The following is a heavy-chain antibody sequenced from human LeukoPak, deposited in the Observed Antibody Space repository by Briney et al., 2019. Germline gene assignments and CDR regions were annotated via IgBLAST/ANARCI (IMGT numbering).Heavy chain of an antibody. D-gene: IGHD1-26*01. CDR3: ARDTKDMGAEYYFDY. Sequence: QAGGSLRLSCAASGFTFSSYAVHWVRQAPGKGLEWVAVISYDGSNKYYADSVKGRFTISRDNSKNTLYLQMNSLRAEDTAVYYCARDTKDMGAEYYFDYWGQGTLVTVSS. J-gene: IGHJ4*02. CDR2: ISYDGSNK. V-gene: IGHV3-30-3*01. CDR1: GFTFSSYA.